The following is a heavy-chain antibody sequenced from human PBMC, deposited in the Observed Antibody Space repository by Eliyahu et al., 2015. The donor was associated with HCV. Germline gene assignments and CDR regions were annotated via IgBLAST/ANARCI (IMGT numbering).Heavy chain of an antibody. J-gene: IGHJ4*02. Sequence: QVQLQQWGAGLLKPSETLSLTCAVYIGSFSGYYWSWIRQPPGKGLEWIGEINHSGSTNYNPSLKSRVSISGTSKNQFSLYLSSVTAADTAVYFCARRWLQHRYFDYWGQGTLVTVSS. CDR1: IGSFSGYY. CDR2: INHSGST. D-gene: IGHD5-24*01. CDR3: ARRWLQHRYFDY. V-gene: IGHV4-34*01.